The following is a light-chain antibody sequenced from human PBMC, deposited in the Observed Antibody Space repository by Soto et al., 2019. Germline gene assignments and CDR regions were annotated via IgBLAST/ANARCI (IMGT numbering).Light chain of an antibody. Sequence: DIPMTQSPSSLSASVGDRVTITCRASQSIRSYLNWYHQKQGKTPQLLIYGASNLQSGAPSRFTGSGSGTHFTLTISSLQPEDFATYYCQPSYTTPYTFGQGTTLEIK. CDR2: GAS. CDR1: QSIRSY. V-gene: IGKV1-39*01. J-gene: IGKJ2*01. CDR3: QPSYTTPYT.